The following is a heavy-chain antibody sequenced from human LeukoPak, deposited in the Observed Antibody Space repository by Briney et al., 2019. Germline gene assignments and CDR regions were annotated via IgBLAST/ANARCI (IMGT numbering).Heavy chain of an antibody. CDR1: DGSISTFY. J-gene: IGHJ2*01. Sequence: SETLSLPCAVSDGSISTFYWSGLRQPPGKGLEWIGYTHYSGTTYYNPSLKSRVTMSVNTSKHQFSLEMTSVTAADTAVYYCARVKLGQLLYWYFDLWGRGTLVTVSS. D-gene: IGHD4-23*01. CDR3: ARVKLGQLLYWYFDL. V-gene: IGHV4-59*01. CDR2: THYSGTT.